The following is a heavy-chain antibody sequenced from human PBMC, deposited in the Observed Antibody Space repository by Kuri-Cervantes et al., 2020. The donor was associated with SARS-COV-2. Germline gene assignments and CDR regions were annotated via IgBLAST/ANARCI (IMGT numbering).Heavy chain of an antibody. Sequence: GESLKISCAASGFNFRTYGLHWVRQAPGKGLEWVELISFDGSNKYYADSVKGRFTISRDNSKNTLYLQMNSLRAEDTAVYYCAKDGYCSSTSCYALDYWGQGTLVTVSS. CDR3: AKDGYCSSTSCYALDY. CDR1: GFNFRTYG. J-gene: IGHJ4*02. D-gene: IGHD2-2*03. V-gene: IGHV3-30*18. CDR2: ISFDGSNK.